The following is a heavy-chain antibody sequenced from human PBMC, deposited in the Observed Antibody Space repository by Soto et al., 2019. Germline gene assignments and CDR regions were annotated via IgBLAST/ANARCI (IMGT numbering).Heavy chain of an antibody. D-gene: IGHD5-18*01. CDR3: AKSTVDTAMSTSY. Sequence: GGSLRLSCAASGFTFSSYGMHWVRQAPGKGLEWVAVISYDGSNKYYADSVKGRFTISRDNSKNTLYLQMNSLRAEDTAVYYCAKSTVDTAMSTSYWGQGTLVTVSS. V-gene: IGHV3-30*18. J-gene: IGHJ4*02. CDR2: ISYDGSNK. CDR1: GFTFSSYG.